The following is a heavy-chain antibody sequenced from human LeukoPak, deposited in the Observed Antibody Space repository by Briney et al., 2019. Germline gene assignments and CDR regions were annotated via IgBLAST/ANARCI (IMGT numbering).Heavy chain of an antibody. CDR3: ARDFLRTASPDAFDF. CDR2: ISYSGNT. CDR1: GDSISSDGYS. D-gene: IGHD2-21*02. V-gene: IGHV4-31*03. Sequence: SVTLSLTCTVSGDSISSDGYSWTWIRQPPGKGLEWIGHISYSGNTYYNPSLKSRVTLSVDASKNQFSLNLTSVTAADTAIYYCARDFLRTASPDAFDFWGQGTMVTVSS. J-gene: IGHJ3*01.